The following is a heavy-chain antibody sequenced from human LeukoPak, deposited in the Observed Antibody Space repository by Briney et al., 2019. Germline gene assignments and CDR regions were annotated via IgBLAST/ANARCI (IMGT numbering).Heavy chain of an antibody. CDR1: GFTFSSYG. V-gene: IGHV3-33*01. D-gene: IGHD2-2*01. CDR3: ARGGIVVVPAAKVGDAFDI. Sequence: GGSLRLSCAASGFTFSSYGMPWVRQAPGKGLEWVPVIWYDGSNKYYADSVKGRFTIPRDNSKNTLYLQMNSLRAEDTAVYYCARGGIVVVPAAKVGDAFDIWGLGTMVTVSS. J-gene: IGHJ3*02. CDR2: IWYDGSNK.